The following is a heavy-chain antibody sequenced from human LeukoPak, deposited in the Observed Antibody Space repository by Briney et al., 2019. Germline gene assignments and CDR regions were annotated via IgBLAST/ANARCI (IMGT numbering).Heavy chain of an antibody. CDR2: INSDGSRT. CDR1: GFTFSSYW. CDR3: GRSRRINASLYYYMDV. V-gene: IGHV3-74*01. J-gene: IGHJ6*03. Sequence: GGSLRLSCAASGFTFSSYWMHWVRQAPGKGLVWVSRINSDGSRTNYADSVKGRFTISRDNSKNTVYLLMNSLRTEDTAVYYCGRSRRINASLYYYMDVWGKGTTVTVSS. D-gene: IGHD2-15*01.